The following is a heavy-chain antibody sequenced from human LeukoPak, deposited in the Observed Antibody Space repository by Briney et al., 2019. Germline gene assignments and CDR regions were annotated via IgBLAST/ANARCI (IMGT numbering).Heavy chain of an antibody. CDR1: VFTFSYHG. V-gene: IGHV3-33*01. CDR2: IWYDGSNK. CDR3: ARDRVFNP. D-gene: IGHD6-13*01. J-gene: IGHJ4*02. Sequence: PGRSLRLSCAASVFTFSYHGMQWVRQARSKVLEWVADIWYDGSNKYYADSVKGRFTISRDNSQSTLYLQMNSLRAEDTAVYYCARDRVFNPWGQGTLVTVSS.